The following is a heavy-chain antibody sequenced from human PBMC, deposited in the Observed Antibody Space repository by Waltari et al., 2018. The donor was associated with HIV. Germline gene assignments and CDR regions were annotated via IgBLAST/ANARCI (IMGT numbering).Heavy chain of an antibody. CDR1: GFTFSSYA. CDR2: ISGSGGST. J-gene: IGHJ3*02. Sequence: EVQLLESGGGLVQPGGSLRLSCAASGFTFSSYAMSWVRQAPGKGLEWVSAISGSGGSTYYADSVKGRFTISRDNSKNTLYLQMNSLRAEDTAVYYCAIPVVPVTPRGASPYAFDIWGQGTMVTVSS. V-gene: IGHV3-23*01. D-gene: IGHD3-10*01. CDR3: AIPVVPVTPRGASPYAFDI.